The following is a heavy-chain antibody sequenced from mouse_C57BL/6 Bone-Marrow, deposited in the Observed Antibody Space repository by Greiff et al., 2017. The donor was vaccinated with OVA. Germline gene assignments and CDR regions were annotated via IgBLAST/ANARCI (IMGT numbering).Heavy chain of an antibody. CDR1: GFTFSSYG. V-gene: IGHV5-6*01. CDR2: ISSGGSYT. D-gene: IGHD1-1*01. Sequence: EVQVVESGGDLVKPGGSLKLSCAASGFTFSSYGMSWVRQTPDKRLEWVATISSGGSYTYYPDSVKGRFTISRDNAKNTLYLQMSSLKSEDTAMYYCARHSYYYGSSYSPFAYWGQGTLVTVSA. J-gene: IGHJ3*01. CDR3: ARHSYYYGSSYSPFAY.